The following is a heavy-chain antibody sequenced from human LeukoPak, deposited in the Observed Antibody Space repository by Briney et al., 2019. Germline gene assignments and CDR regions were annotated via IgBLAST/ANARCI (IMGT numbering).Heavy chain of an antibody. V-gene: IGHV3-21*01. CDR1: GFTFSSYS. CDR2: ISSSSSYI. CDR3: ARAGFYVNAFDI. J-gene: IGHJ3*02. Sequence: GGSLRPSCAASGFTFSSYSMNWVRQAPGKGLEWVSSISSSSSYIYYADSVKGRFTISRDNAKNSLYLQMNSLRAEDTAVYYCARAGFYVNAFDIWGQGTMVTVSS. D-gene: IGHD3-10*01.